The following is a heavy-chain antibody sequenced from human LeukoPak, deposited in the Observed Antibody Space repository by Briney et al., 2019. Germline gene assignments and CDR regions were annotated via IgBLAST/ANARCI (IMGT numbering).Heavy chain of an antibody. CDR1: GGSFNAYA. D-gene: IGHD5-18*01. CDR3: ARGLDASMETAYDY. J-gene: IGHJ4*02. Sequence: GASVKVSCKASGGSFNAYAISWVRQAPGQGLEWMGGIIPIFGTSNYAQKLQGRVTISTDESTSTACMEVSSLRSEDTAIYYCARGLDASMETAYDYWGQGTLVTVSS. CDR2: IIPIFGTS. V-gene: IGHV1-69*05.